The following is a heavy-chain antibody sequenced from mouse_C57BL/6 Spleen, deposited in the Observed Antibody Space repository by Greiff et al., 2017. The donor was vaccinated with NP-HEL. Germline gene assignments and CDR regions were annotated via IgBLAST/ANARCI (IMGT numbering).Heavy chain of an antibody. CDR1: GYSITSGYY. D-gene: IGHD2-5*01. CDR3: ARESDYSNYEGYCDV. CDR2: IRYDGSN. J-gene: IGHJ1*03. Sequence: DVQLQESGPGLVKPSQSLSLTCSVTGYSITSGYYWNWIRQFPGNKLEWMGYIRYDGSNNYNPSLQNRITLTRDTTKNTFFLKLNSVTTEDTATYYCARESDYSNYEGYCDVWGTGTTVTVSS. V-gene: IGHV3-6*01.